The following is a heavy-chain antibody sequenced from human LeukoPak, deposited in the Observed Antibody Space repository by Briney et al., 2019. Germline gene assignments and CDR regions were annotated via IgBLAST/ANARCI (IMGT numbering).Heavy chain of an antibody. CDR3: ARGYYDFWSGYRNDYFDF. Sequence: SGGSLRLSCAASGFTFSSYSMNWVRQAPGKGLEWVSSISSSSSYVYYADSVKGRFTISRDNAKNTLYLQMNSLRGEDTAVYYCARGYYDFWSGYRNDYFDFWGQGTLVTVSS. CDR1: GFTFSSYS. D-gene: IGHD3-3*01. CDR2: ISSSSSYV. J-gene: IGHJ4*02. V-gene: IGHV3-21*01.